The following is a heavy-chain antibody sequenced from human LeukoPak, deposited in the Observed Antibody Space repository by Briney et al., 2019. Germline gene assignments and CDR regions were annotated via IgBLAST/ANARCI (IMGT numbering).Heavy chain of an antibody. D-gene: IGHD2-15*01. CDR2: INSDGSST. CDR3: AREVVVAARTLYYYYGMDV. V-gene: IGHV3-74*01. CDR1: GFTFSSYW. J-gene: IGHJ6*02. Sequence: GGSLRLSCAASGFTFSSYWMHWVRQAPGKRLVWVSRINSDGSSTSYADSVKGRFTISRDNAKNTLYLQMNSLRAEDTAVYYCAREVVVAARTLYYYYGMDVWGQGTTVTVSS.